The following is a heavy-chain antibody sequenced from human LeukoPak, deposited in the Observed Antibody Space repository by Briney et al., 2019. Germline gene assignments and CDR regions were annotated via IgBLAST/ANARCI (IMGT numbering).Heavy chain of an antibody. Sequence: GASVKVSCKASGYTFTSYDINWVRQATGQGLEWMGWINPNSGGTNYAQKFQGRVTMTRDTSISTAYMELSRLRSDDTAVYYCARDLTLDRITIFGVALEPTFDYWGQGTLVTVSS. D-gene: IGHD3-3*01. CDR2: INPNSGGT. J-gene: IGHJ4*02. V-gene: IGHV1-2*02. CDR1: GYTFTSYD. CDR3: ARDLTLDRITIFGVALEPTFDY.